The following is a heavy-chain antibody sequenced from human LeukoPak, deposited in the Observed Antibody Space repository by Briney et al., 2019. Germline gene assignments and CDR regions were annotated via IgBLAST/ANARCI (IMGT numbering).Heavy chain of an antibody. J-gene: IGHJ4*02. D-gene: IGHD6-6*01. Sequence: PGGSLRLSCAASGFTVSTNYMSWVRQAPGKGLEWVSVIYSSGSTYYADSVKGRFTIFRDNSKNTLYLQMNSLRAEDTAVHYCARDGGLAPYSSSTPFDYWGQGTLVTVSS. CDR3: ARDGGLAPYSSSTPFDY. CDR1: GFTVSTNY. V-gene: IGHV3-66*03. CDR2: IYSSGST.